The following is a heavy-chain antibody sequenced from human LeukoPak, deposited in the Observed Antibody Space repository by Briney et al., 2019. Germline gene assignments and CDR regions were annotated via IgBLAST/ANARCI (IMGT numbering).Heavy chain of an antibody. Sequence: SETLSLTCSVSGGSISSGGYYWSWIRQHPGKGLEWIGYIYYSGSTYCNPSLKSRVIISVDTSKIQFSLNLSSVTAADTAVYYCARGTNWGSLVGAFDIWGQGTMVTVSS. D-gene: IGHD7-27*01. J-gene: IGHJ3*02. CDR2: IYYSGST. V-gene: IGHV4-31*03. CDR1: GGSISSGGYY. CDR3: ARGTNWGSLVGAFDI.